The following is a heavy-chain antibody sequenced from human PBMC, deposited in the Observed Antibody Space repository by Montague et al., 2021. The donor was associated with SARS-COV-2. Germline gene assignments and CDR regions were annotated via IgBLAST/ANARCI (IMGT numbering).Heavy chain of an antibody. D-gene: IGHD5-24*01. CDR1: GVSVTDYY. CDR2: IIHNGST. Sequence: SETLSLTCAVYGVSVTDYYWSWIRQPPGKGLEWVGEIIHNGSTNYNPSLKSRVAISVDTSKNQFSLKLSSVTAADTAFYYCARSQEDDGFNGALDFWGQGTLVTVSS. J-gene: IGHJ4*02. CDR3: ARSQEDDGFNGALDF. V-gene: IGHV4-34*12.